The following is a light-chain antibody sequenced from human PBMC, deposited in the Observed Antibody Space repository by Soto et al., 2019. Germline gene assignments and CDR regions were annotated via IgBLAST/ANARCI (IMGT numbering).Light chain of an antibody. CDR2: GIS. CDR1: HTISSSY. J-gene: IGKJ1*01. Sequence: EIVLTQSPGTLSLSPGERATLSCRASHTISSSYLAGYQQKLGQAPRLLMYGISRRATGIPDRFSGSGSGTDFTITITGLEPADFALYSCQQYVTSTPRTFGQGTKVEIK. V-gene: IGKV3-20*01. CDR3: QQYVTSTPRT.